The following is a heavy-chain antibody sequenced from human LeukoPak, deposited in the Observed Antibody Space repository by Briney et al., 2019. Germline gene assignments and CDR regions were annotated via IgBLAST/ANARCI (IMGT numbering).Heavy chain of an antibody. CDR3: AGHAPHENGNKRGFEY. J-gene: IGHJ4*02. CDR2: IYHSGST. CDR1: GYSISSGYY. Sequence: PSETLSLTCAVSGYSISSGYYWGWIRQPPGKGLEWVASIYHSGSTYYNPSLRSRVTISVDTSKNHFSLILSSVTAADTAVYYCAGHAPHENGNKRGFEYWGQGTLVTVSS. D-gene: IGHD2/OR15-2a*01. V-gene: IGHV4-38-2*01.